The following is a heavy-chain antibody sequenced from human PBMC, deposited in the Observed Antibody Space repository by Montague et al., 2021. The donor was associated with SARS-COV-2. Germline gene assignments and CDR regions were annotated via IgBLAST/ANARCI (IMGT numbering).Heavy chain of an antibody. CDR3: ARLGDGVVPSPILGVGPYYANYYMDV. J-gene: IGHJ6*03. CDR2: IHHGGST. Sequence: SETLSLTCAVHGGSFSTYSCNWSCKPPGKGLEWIGEIHHGGSTNYNPSLKSRGTISADTSKNQLSLKLTSVAAADTAVYDCARLGDGVVPSPILGVGPYYANYYMDVWGQGTTVTVSS. V-gene: IGHV4-34*01. D-gene: IGHD3-10*01. CDR1: GGSFSTYS.